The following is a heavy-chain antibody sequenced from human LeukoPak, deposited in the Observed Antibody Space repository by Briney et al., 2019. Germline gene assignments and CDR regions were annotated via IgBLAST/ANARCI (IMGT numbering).Heavy chain of an antibody. CDR2: IYESGST. CDR1: GGSISGYY. J-gene: IGHJ4*02. CDR3: ARDLYDHDSSGYYEF. D-gene: IGHD3-22*01. Sequence: SETLSLTCTVSGGSISGYYWSWIRQPPGKALEWIGYIYESGSTDYNPSLKSRVTISRDTSKNQVSLKLTSVTTADTAVYYCARDLYDHDSSGYYEFWGQGTLVTVSS. V-gene: IGHV4-59*01.